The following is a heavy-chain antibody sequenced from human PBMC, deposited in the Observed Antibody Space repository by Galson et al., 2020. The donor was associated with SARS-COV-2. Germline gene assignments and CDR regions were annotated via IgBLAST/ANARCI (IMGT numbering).Heavy chain of an antibody. V-gene: IGHV1-69*05. CDR2: IIPIFGTA. Sequence: ASVQVSCKGSGDTFSMYSINWVRQAPGQGLEWMGGIIPIFGTANYAQKFQDRVTITTDESTNTAYMELSSLRSEDTAVYYCARGGYSYGYNYFAYWGQGTLVTVSS. J-gene: IGHJ4*02. CDR1: GDTFSMYS. D-gene: IGHD5-18*01. CDR3: ARGGYSYGYNYFAY.